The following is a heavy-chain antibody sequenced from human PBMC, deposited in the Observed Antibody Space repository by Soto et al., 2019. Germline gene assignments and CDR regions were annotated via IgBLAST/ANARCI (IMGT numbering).Heavy chain of an antibody. CDR2: INAYDGNT. CDR3: AGYCSGGSCLSPTIYCHYGMDV. J-gene: IGHJ6*02. V-gene: IGHV1-18*04. D-gene: IGHD2-15*01. CDR1: GYTFTSYG. Sequence: GASVKVSCKASGYTFTSYGISWVRQAPGQGLEWMGRINAYDGNTNYAQPFHGRVTMTTDTSTSTAYMELRSLKSDDTAVYYCAGYCSGGSCLSPTIYCHYGMDVWGQGTTVTVSS.